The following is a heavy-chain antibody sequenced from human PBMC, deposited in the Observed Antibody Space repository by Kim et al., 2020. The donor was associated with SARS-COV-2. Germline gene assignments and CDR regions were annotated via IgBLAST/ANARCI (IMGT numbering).Heavy chain of an antibody. D-gene: IGHD3-10*01. V-gene: IGHV1-3*01. J-gene: IGHJ6*02. Sequence: NFQGRVTITRDTSASTAYMELSSLRSEDTAVYFCARSSGNTFFYYYAADVWGQGTTVTVSS. CDR3: ARSSGNTFFYYYAADV.